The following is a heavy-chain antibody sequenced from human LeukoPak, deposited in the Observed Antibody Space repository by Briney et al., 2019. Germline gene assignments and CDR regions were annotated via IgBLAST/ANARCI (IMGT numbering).Heavy chain of an antibody. D-gene: IGHD3-10*01. Sequence: PGGSLRLSCAASGFTFSTYAMSWVRQAPGKGLEWVAGISASGGRTYYADSVKGRFTISRDNSKNTVHVQVNSLRAEDTAVYYCAKKGESLDYYYMDVWGRGTTVTVSS. CDR1: GFTFSTYA. CDR3: AKKGESLDYYYMDV. J-gene: IGHJ6*02. CDR2: ISASGGRT. V-gene: IGHV3-23*01.